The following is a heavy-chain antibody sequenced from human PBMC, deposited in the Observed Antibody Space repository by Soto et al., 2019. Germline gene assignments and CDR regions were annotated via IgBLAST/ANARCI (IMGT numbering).Heavy chain of an antibody. CDR2: IKFDGSST. V-gene: IGHV3-74*01. Sequence: EVQLVESGGGLVQPGGSLRLSCVASGFTFSNYWMHWVRQAPRKGLVWVSRIKFDGSSTSYADSVKGRFTISRDNADNTVYLQMNSLRAEDTGVYCCARGVRYYYGVDVWGQGTTVTVSS. J-gene: IGHJ6*02. CDR1: GFTFSNYW. CDR3: ARGVRYYYGVDV. D-gene: IGHD1-1*01.